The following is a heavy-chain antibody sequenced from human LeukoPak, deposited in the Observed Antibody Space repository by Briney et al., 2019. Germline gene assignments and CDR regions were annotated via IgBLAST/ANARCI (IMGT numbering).Heavy chain of an antibody. J-gene: IGHJ4*02. CDR1: GFAFSSYS. CDR2: ISSSSSTI. CDR3: ARPRDGYYHDSSGYYW. D-gene: IGHD3-22*01. V-gene: IGHV3-48*01. Sequence: GGSLRLSCAASGFAFSSYSMNWVRQAPGKGLEWVSYISSSSSTIYYADSVKGRFTISRDNAKNSLYLQMNSLRAEDTAVYYCARPRDGYYHDSSGYYWWGQGTLVTVSS.